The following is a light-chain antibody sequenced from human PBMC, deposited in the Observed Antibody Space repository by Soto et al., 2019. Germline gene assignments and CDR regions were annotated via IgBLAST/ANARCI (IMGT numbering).Light chain of an antibody. CDR3: QQRHMWPIT. CDR1: QSFRGL. J-gene: IGKJ5*01. Sequence: EGVVTQSAGPMSLFSGGSAPPSCRASQSFRGLLAWYQQKPGQAPRLLIYDAYNRATGIPPRFSGSGSGTDFTLTISSLEPEDSAVYYCQQRHMWPITVGQGTRLEIK. V-gene: IGKV3-11*01. CDR2: DAY.